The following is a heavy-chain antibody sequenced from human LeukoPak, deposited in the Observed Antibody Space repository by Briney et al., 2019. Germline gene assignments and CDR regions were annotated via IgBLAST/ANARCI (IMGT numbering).Heavy chain of an antibody. D-gene: IGHD3-22*01. V-gene: IGHV1-2*02. J-gene: IGHJ6*03. Sequence: ASVKVSCKASGYTFTGYYMHWVRQAPGQGLEWMEWINPNSGGTDYAQKFQGRVTMTRDTSISTAYMELSRLRSDDTAVYYCARDLGGTYYYDSSGYYGNYYYYYMDVWGKGTTVTVSS. CDR2: INPNSGGT. CDR1: GYTFTGYY. CDR3: ARDLGGTYYYDSSGYYGNYYYYYMDV.